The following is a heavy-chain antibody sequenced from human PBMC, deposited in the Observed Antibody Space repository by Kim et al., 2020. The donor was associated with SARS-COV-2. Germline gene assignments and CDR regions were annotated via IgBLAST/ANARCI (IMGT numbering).Heavy chain of an antibody. CDR1: GYTFTSYA. J-gene: IGHJ5*02. CDR3: ASQTSVLYGSGSYGSKWFDP. CDR2: INTNTGNP. V-gene: IGHV7-4-1*02. D-gene: IGHD3-10*01. Sequence: ASVKVSCKASGYTFTSYAMNWVRQAPGQGLEWMGWINTNTGNPTYAQGFTGRFVFSLDTSVSTAYLQISSLKAEDTAVYYCASQTSVLYGSGSYGSKWFDPWGQGTLVTVSS.